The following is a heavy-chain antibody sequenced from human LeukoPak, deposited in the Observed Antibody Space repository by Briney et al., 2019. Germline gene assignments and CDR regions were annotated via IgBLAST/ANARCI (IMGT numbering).Heavy chain of an antibody. CDR2: IKQDGSEK. CDR1: GFTFSSFW. V-gene: IGHV3-7*01. CDR3: AKDRYFSSSSRQSIDY. Sequence: GWSLRLSCAASGFTFSSFWMSWVRQAPGKGLEWVANIKQDGSEKHYVDSVKGRFTISRDNAKNSLYLQMNSLRAEDTAVYYCAKDRYFSSSSRQSIDYWGQGTLVTVSS. D-gene: IGHD6-6*01. J-gene: IGHJ4*02.